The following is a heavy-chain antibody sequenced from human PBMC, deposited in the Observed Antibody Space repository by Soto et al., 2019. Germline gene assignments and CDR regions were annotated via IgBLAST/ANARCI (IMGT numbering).Heavy chain of an antibody. CDR3: GSGGMAMDHWFDP. V-gene: IGHV1-18*01. CDR2: ISAYNGDT. CDR1: GYTFTSYA. D-gene: IGHD5-18*01. J-gene: IGHJ5*02. Sequence: QVQLVQSGAEVKKPGASVKVSCKASGYTFTSYAINWVRQAPGQGLEWMGWISAYNGDTNYARKLQGRVTMTTDTATCTVYMELKSLRSDDTAVYYCGSGGMAMDHWFDPWGQGTLVTVSS.